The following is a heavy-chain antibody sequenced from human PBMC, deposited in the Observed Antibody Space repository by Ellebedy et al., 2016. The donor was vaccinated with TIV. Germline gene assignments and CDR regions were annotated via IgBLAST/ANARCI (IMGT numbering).Heavy chain of an antibody. D-gene: IGHD3-3*01. J-gene: IGHJ6*02. CDR2: IYPGDSDT. Sequence: GESLKISXKGSGYSFSNKWIGWVRQRPGKGLEWMWIIYPGDSDTRYSPSFGGQVTISADKSISTTYLQWSSLKASDTATYYCATFGGSTAGSQNGMDVWGQGTTVAVSS. CDR1: GYSFSNKW. V-gene: IGHV5-51*01. CDR3: ATFGGSTAGSQNGMDV.